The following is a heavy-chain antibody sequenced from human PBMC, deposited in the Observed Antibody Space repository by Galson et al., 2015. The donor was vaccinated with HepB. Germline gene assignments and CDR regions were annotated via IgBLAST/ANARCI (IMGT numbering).Heavy chain of an antibody. J-gene: IGHJ4*02. CDR2: IHHGGST. V-gene: IGHV4-31*03. CDR3: ARESRGIPGTSVDF. D-gene: IGHD3-10*01. Sequence: TLSLTCTVSGVSVTSGTYYWTWIRQHPEKGLEWMGYIHHGGSTYYNPSLNSRLSMSVDTSKSQFSLRLGSVSAADTAVYYCARESRGIPGTSVDFWGQGTLVTVSS. CDR1: GVSVTSGTYY.